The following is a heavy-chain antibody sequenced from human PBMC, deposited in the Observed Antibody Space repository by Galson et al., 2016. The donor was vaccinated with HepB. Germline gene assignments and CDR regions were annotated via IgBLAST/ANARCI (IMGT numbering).Heavy chain of an antibody. J-gene: IGHJ5*01. CDR1: GFIFSNYA. CDR3: AKVATPNRNYENWFDS. Sequence: SLRLSCAASGFIFSNYAMSWVRQAPGKGLEWVSGISDSAGSTYFADSVKGRFTISRDNSKNTLNLQMSSLRAEDTAVYYCAKVATPNRNYENWFDSWSQGTLVTVSS. CDR2: ISDSAGST. D-gene: IGHD4-11*01. V-gene: IGHV3-23*01.